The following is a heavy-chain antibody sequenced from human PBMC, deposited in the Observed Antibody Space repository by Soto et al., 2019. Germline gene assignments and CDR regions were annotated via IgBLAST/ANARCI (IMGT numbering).Heavy chain of an antibody. CDR2: IYYSGST. CDR1: GGSISSSSYY. Sequence: SETLSLTCTVSGGSISSSSYYWGWIRQPPGKGLEWIGSIYYSGSTYYNPSLKSRVTISVDTSKNQFSLKLSSVTAADTAVYYCARRGMSAGINYYYYGMDVWGQGTTVTVSS. CDR3: ARRGMSAGINYYYYGMDV. D-gene: IGHD6-13*01. V-gene: IGHV4-39*01. J-gene: IGHJ6*02.